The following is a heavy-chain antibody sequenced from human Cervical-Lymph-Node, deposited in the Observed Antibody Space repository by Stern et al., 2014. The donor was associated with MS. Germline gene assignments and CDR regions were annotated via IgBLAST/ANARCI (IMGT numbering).Heavy chain of an antibody. D-gene: IGHD2-15*01. CDR2: IWYDGRNK. CDR3: ARDRHDLGYCSGGSCYLPDY. J-gene: IGHJ4*02. V-gene: IGHV3-33*01. CDR1: GFTFSSYG. Sequence: VQLVESGGGVVQPGRSLRPSCAAPGFTFSSYGMHWVRQAPGKGLEWVAVIWYDGRNKYYADSVKGRFTISRDNSKNTLYLQMNSLRAEDTAVYYCARDRHDLGYCSGGSCYLPDYWGQGTLVTVSS.